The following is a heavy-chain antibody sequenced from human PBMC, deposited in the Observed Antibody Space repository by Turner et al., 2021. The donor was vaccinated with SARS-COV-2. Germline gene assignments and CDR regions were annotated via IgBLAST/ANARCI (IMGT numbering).Heavy chain of an antibody. CDR1: GFPFSSYA. Sequence: EVQLWGLGEDWEHPGASWRPSWPAAGFPFSSYAMSWVRQAPGKGPEWVSAISGSGGSTYYAASVKGRFTISRDNSKNTLYLQMNSLRAEDTAVYYCAKAELKISCHFDYWGQGNLVTVSS. J-gene: IGHJ4*02. CDR2: ISGSGGST. CDR3: AKAELKISCHFDY. V-gene: IGHV3-23*01.